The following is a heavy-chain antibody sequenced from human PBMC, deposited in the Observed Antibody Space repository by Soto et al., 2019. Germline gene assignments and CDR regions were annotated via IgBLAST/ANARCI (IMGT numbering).Heavy chain of an antibody. CDR1: EFTFSNAW. CDR2: IKSETDGGTT. J-gene: IGHJ4*02. CDR3: TTLTMILVHEDY. Sequence: PGGSLRLSCAASEFTFSNAWMNWVRQAPGKGLEWVGLIKSETDGGTTDYAAPVKGRFTVSRDDSKNTLYLQMNSLTAEDTAVYYGTTLTMILVHEDYWGQGTMVTVSS. D-gene: IGHD3-22*01. V-gene: IGHV3-15*01.